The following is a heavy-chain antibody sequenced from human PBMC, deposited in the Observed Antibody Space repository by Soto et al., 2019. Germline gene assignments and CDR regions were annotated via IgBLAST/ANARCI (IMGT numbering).Heavy chain of an antibody. CDR2: IYYSGST. J-gene: IGHJ5*02. CDR1: GGSISSSSYY. Sequence: SETLSLTCTVSGGSISSSSYYWGWIRQPPGKGLEWIGSIYYSGSTYYNPSLKSRVTISVDTSKNQFSLKLSSVTAADTAVYYCARRPSRGGDWFDPWGQGTQVTVSS. V-gene: IGHV4-39*01. CDR3: ARRPSRGGDWFDP. D-gene: IGHD2-15*01.